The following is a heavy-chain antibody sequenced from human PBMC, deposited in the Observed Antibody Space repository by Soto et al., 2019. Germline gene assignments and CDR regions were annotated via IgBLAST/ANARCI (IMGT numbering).Heavy chain of an antibody. CDR3: ARGSTYYYDSSGSTIPDN. CDR2: VIPIFGTA. V-gene: IGHV1-69*01. CDR1: GGTFSSYA. J-gene: IGHJ4*02. Sequence: QVQLVQSWAEVKKPGSSVKVSCKASGGTFSSYAISWVRQSPGQGLEWMGGVIPIFGTANYAQKFQGRVTITADEATSTAYMELSSLRSEDTAVYYCARGSTYYYDSSGSTIPDNWGQGTLVTVSS. D-gene: IGHD3-22*01.